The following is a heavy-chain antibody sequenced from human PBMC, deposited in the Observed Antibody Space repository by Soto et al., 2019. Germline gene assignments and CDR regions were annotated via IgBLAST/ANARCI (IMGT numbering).Heavy chain of an antibody. CDR3: AKEEYSSSCPFDY. J-gene: IGHJ4*02. V-gene: IGHV3-23*01. Sequence: GSLRLSCAASGFTFSSYAMSWVRQAPGKELEWVSAISGSGGSTYYADSVKGRFTISRDNSKNTLYLQMNSLRAEDTAVHYCAKEEYSSSCPFDYWGQGTLVTVSS. D-gene: IGHD6-13*01. CDR2: ISGSGGST. CDR1: GFTFSSYA.